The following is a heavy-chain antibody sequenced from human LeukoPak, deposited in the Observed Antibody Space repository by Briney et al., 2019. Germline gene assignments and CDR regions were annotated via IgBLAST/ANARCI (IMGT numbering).Heavy chain of an antibody. Sequence: ASQTLSLTCTVSGGSFSSGSYYWNWIRQPAGKGLEWIGRIHTSGSTNYNPSLKSRVTISLDTSKNQLSLKLSSVTAADTAVYYCARENNTGEDWFDPWGQGTLVTVSS. CDR3: ARENNTGEDWFDP. D-gene: IGHD1/OR15-1a*01. J-gene: IGHJ5*02. CDR2: IHTSGST. V-gene: IGHV4-61*02. CDR1: GGSFSSGSYY.